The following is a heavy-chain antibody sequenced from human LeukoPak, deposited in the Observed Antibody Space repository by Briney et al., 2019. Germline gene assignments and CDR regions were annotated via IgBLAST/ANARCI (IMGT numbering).Heavy chain of an antibody. CDR1: GFTVSSNY. CDR3: ARDLYSGSFGALDAFDI. Sequence: GGSLRLSCAASGFTVSSNYMSWVRQAPGKGLEWVSVIYSGGSTYYADSVKGRFTISRDNSKNTLYLQMNSLRAEDTAVYYCARDLYSGSFGALDAFDIWGQGAMVTVSS. D-gene: IGHD1-26*01. CDR2: IYSGGST. J-gene: IGHJ3*02. V-gene: IGHV3-53*01.